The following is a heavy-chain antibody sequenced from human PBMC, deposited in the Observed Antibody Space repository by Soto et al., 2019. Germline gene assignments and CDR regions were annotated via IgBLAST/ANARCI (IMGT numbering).Heavy chain of an antibody. D-gene: IGHD2-2*01. V-gene: IGHV1-3*01. CDR3: ARVPRYTSDIVEVPAVMFDDWFVP. CDR2: IHAGNGDT. CDR1: GYTFSIYA. Sequence: ASVKGSCKASGYTFSIYAVQWVRQAPGQSLEWIGWIHAGNGDTKYSQKFHGRVTLTRDTSANTAYMDLSSLRSEDTAVYYCARVPRYTSDIVEVPAVMFDDWFVPWGQGTLVTVSS. J-gene: IGHJ5*02.